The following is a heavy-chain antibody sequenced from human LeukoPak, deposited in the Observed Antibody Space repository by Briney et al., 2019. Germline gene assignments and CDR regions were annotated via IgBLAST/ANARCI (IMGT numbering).Heavy chain of an antibody. CDR3: ATETNGRHYDY. V-gene: IGHV3-21*06. CDR1: GLTFSTSG. Sequence: PGGSLRLSCTGSGLTFSTSGFNWLRQAPGKGLEWFASIGPTGSDRYHADSIKGRFTISRDNANNFLYLQMNSLRAEDTAVYYCATETNGRHYDYWGQGTLLTVSS. CDR2: IGPTGSDR. D-gene: IGHD1-14*01. J-gene: IGHJ4*02.